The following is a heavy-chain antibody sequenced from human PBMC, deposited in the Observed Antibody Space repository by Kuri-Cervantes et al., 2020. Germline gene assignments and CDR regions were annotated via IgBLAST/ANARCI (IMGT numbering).Heavy chain of an antibody. J-gene: IGHJ3*02. V-gene: IGHV3-21*06. Sequence: GESLKISCAASGFTFSSYGMHWVRQAAGKGLEWVSSIRTNGAYIFYADSVKGRFTISRDIAKSTLYLQMNSLRAEDTAVYYCARQSYYDNSGSDAFDIWGQGTMVTVSS. CDR1: GFTFSSYG. D-gene: IGHD3-22*01. CDR2: IRTNGAYI. CDR3: ARQSYYDNSGSDAFDI.